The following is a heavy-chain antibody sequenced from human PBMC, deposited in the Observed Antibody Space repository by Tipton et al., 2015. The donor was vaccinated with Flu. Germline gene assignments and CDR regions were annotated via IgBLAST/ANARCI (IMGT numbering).Heavy chain of an antibody. J-gene: IGHJ5*02. V-gene: IGHV4-38-2*02. CDR2: INHNGNT. CDR3: ARRTFSNYVSEPKNWFDV. Sequence: LRLSCTVTGDSVRSTYYWAWIRQPPGRGLEWIGNINHNGNTYHNPSLTSRVIMSVDTSRNQFSLRLTSVTAADTAVYFCARRTFSNYVSEPKNWFDVWGQGTLVTVSS. D-gene: IGHD4-11*01. CDR1: GDSVRSTYY.